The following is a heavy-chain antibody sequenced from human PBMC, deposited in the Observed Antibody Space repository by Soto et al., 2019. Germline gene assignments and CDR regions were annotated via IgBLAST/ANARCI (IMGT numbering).Heavy chain of an antibody. Sequence: GGSLRLSCAASGFTFSNAWMSRVRQAPGKGLEWVGRIKSKTDGGTTDYAAPVKGRFTISRDDSKNTLYLQMNSLKTEDTAVYYCTTVYLDEGFRNAGFDYWGQGTLVTVSS. V-gene: IGHV3-15*01. CDR2: IKSKTDGGTT. D-gene: IGHD3-9*01. CDR1: GFTFSNAW. CDR3: TTVYLDEGFRNAGFDY. J-gene: IGHJ4*02.